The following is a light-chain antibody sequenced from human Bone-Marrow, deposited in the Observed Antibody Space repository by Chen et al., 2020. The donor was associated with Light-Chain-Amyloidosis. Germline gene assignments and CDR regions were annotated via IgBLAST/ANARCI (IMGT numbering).Light chain of an antibody. Sequence: SYELTQPPSVSVSPGQTDRPPCSGDDLPTKYAYWYQHKPGQAPVLVIHRDTERPSGISERFSGSSSGTTATLTISGVQAEDEADYHCQSADSSGTYEVIFGGGTKLTVL. CDR2: RDT. J-gene: IGLJ2*01. CDR3: QSADSSGTYEVI. CDR1: DLPTKY. V-gene: IGLV3-25*03.